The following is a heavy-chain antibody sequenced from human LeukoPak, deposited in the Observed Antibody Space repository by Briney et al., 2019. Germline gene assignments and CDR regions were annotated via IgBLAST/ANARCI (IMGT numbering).Heavy chain of an antibody. Sequence: ASVKVSCKASGGTFSSCAISWVRQAPGQGLEWMGRIIPILGIANYAQKFQGRVTITADKSTSTAYMELSSLRSEDTAVYYCARDLEGAIHPFDYWGQGTLVTVSS. J-gene: IGHJ4*02. D-gene: IGHD1-26*01. V-gene: IGHV1-69*04. CDR2: IIPILGIA. CDR1: GGTFSSCA. CDR3: ARDLEGAIHPFDY.